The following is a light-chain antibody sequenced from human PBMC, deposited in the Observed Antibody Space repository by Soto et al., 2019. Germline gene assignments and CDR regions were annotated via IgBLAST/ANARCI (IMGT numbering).Light chain of an antibody. CDR2: DAF. J-gene: IGKJ5*01. CDR1: QSVTNY. V-gene: IGKV3-11*01. CDR3: QQRSNWIT. Sequence: EIVLTQSPATLSLSPGERATLSCRASQSVTNYLAWYQQKPGQAPRLLIYDAFNRATGTPARFSGSGSGTDFTLTIVSLEPEDFAVYYCQQRSNWITFGQGTLLEIK.